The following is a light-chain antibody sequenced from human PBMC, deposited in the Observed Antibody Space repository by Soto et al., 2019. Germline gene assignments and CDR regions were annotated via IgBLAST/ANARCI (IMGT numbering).Light chain of an antibody. CDR1: QSVSSSY. Sequence: EIVLTQSPGTLSLSPGKRATLSCRASQSVSSSYLAWYQQKPGQAPRLLISGASSRATGIPDRFSGSGSGTDFTLTISRLEPEDFAVYYCQQYGSSPYTFGQGTKVDIK. CDR3: QQYGSSPYT. J-gene: IGKJ2*01. CDR2: GAS. V-gene: IGKV3-20*01.